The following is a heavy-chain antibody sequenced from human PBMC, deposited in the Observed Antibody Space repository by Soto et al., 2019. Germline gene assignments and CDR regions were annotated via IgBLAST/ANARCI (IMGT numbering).Heavy chain of an antibody. CDR2: IIPIFGTA. D-gene: IGHD3-10*01. CDR3: ARDSGIDYYYGMDV. V-gene: IGHV1-69*01. J-gene: IGHJ6*02. Sequence: QVQLVQSGAEVKKPGSSVKVSCKASGSTFSSYAISWVRQAPGQGLEWMGGIIPIFGTANYAQKFQGRVTITADESTSTAYMELSSLRSEDTAVYYCARDSGIDYYYGMDVWGQGTTVTVSS. CDR1: GSTFSSYA.